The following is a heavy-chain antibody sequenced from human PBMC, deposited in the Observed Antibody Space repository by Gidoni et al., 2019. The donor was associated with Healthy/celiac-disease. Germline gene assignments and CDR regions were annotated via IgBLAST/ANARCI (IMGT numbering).Heavy chain of an antibody. CDR3: ALASRSGEGVWDSSSWYHGMDV. J-gene: IGHJ6*02. CDR1: GGTFSSYT. D-gene: IGHD6-13*01. Sequence: QVQLVQSGAEVKKPGSSVKVSCKASGGTFSSYTIRWVRQAPGQGLEWMGRIIPNLGIANYAQKVQGRVTITADKSTSTAYMELSSLRSEDTAVYYCALASRSGEGVWDSSSWYHGMDVWGQGTTVTVSS. CDR2: IIPNLGIA. V-gene: IGHV1-69*02.